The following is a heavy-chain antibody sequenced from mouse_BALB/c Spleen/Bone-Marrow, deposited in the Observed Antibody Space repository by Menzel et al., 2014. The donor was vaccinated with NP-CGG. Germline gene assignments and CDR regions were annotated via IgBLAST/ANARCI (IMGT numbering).Heavy chain of an antibody. CDR3: ARIYYYGRDY. Sequence: QVQLQQSGAELAKPGASVKMSCKASGYTFTNYWMHWVKQRPGQGLEWIGYINPSTGYTEYNQKFKDKSTLTADKSSSTAYMHLSNLTSEDTAVYYCARIYYYGRDYWGQGTPLAVSS. J-gene: IGHJ2*01. D-gene: IGHD1-1*01. CDR1: GYTFTNYW. V-gene: IGHV1-7*01. CDR2: INPSTGYT.